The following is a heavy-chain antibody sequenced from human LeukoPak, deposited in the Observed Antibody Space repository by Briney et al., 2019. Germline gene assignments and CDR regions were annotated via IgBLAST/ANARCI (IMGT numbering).Heavy chain of an antibody. CDR3: ARVLGFGSPPAY. D-gene: IGHD3-10*01. CDR2: ITFDGSDN. V-gene: IGHV3-30*04. J-gene: IGHJ4*02. CDR1: GFTFNSFS. Sequence: GRCLRLSWAADGFTFNSFSMRSVSQQAGNWMEWVGLITFDGSDNSYAESVEGRFTISRDNSKNTLYLQMNSRSAEDTAVYYCARVLGFGSPPAYWGQGTLVSVSS.